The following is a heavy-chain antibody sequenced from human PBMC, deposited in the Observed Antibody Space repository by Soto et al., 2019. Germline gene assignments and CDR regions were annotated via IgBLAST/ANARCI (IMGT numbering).Heavy chain of an antibody. CDR1: CGSISSYY. J-gene: IGHJ4*02. V-gene: IGHV4-59*01. CDR3: AREIRRSGYFDY. Sequence: PSETLSLTCTVSCGSISSYYWSWIRQPPGKGLEWIGYIYYSGSTNYNPSLKSRVTISVDTSKNQFSLKLSSVTAADTAVYYCAREIRRSGYFDYWGQGTLVTVSS. D-gene: IGHD3-3*01. CDR2: IYYSGST.